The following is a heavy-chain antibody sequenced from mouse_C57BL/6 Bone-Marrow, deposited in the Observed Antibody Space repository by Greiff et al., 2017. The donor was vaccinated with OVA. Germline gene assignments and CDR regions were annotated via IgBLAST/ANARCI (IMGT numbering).Heavy chain of an antibody. D-gene: IGHD1-1*01. CDR1: GFTFSDFY. Sequence: EVKLMESGGGLVQSGRSLRLSCATSGFTFSDFYMEWVRQAPGKGLEWIAASRNKANDYTTEYSASVKGRFIVSRDTSQSILYLQMNALRAEDTAIYYCARDGYGSSYDYAMDHWGQGTSVTVSS. CDR2: SRNKANDYTT. J-gene: IGHJ4*01. CDR3: ARDGYGSSYDYAMDH. V-gene: IGHV7-1*01.